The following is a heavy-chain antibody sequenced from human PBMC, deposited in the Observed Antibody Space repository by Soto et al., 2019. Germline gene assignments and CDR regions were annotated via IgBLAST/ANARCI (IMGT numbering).Heavy chain of an antibody. CDR2: IYFSGST. CDR3: ARHESH. Sequence: QLQLQEPGPGLVKPSETLSLTCSVSGVSISNTSYYLGWMRQPPGKGLEWVGTIYFSGSTFYNPSLKSRDIISIDTSKNQFSPRLSSVTVSDTTVYYSARHESHWGQGTLVTVST. CDR1: GVSISNTSYY. V-gene: IGHV4-39*01. J-gene: IGHJ4*02.